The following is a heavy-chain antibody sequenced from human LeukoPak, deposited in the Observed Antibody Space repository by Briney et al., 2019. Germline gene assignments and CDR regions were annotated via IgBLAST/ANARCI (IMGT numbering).Heavy chain of an antibody. CDR1: GHTFTGYY. CDR3: ARARHYRYSETYDSDY. V-gene: IGHV1-46*01. D-gene: IGHD1-26*01. J-gene: IGHJ4*02. CDR2: INTSGGGT. Sequence: GASVKVSCKASGHTFTGYYMHWVRQPPGRGLEWMGIINTSGGGTSYAQKFQGRVTMTRDTSTSTVYMELSSLRSEDTAIYYCARARHYRYSETYDSDYWGQGTLVTVSS.